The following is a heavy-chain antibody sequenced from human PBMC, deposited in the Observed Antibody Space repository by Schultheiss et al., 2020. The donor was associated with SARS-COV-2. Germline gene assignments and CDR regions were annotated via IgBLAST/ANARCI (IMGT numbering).Heavy chain of an antibody. CDR2: IYDSGST. J-gene: IGHJ6*02. CDR1: GGSISSGGYY. V-gene: IGHV4-31*03. CDR3: ARGAGGYCSGGSCYSYHYYGMDV. Sequence: SETLSLTCTVSGGSISSGGYYWSWISQNPGKGLEWIGYIYDSGSTYYNPSLKSRVTISVDTSKNQFSLKLSSVTATDTAVYYCARGAGGYCSGGSCYSYHYYGMDVWGQGTTVTVSS. D-gene: IGHD2-15*01.